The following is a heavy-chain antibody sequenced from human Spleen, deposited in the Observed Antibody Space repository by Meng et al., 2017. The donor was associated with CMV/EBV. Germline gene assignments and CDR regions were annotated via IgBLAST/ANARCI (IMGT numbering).Heavy chain of an antibody. D-gene: IGHD5-12*01. CDR2: IYPGDSDT. CDR3: ARGYLGQRRYDAGGRFDH. J-gene: IGHJ4*02. Sequence: FTDNWINWVRQMPGKGLEWMGIIYPGDSDTRYSPSFQGQVTISADRSISTAYLQWSSLKASDTAIYYCARGYLGQRRYDAGGRFDHWAQGTLVTVSS. CDR1: FTDNW. V-gene: IGHV5-51*01.